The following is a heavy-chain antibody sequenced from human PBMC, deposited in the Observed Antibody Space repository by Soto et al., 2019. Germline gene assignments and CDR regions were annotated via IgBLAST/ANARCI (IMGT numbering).Heavy chain of an antibody. CDR2: IIPIFGTA. J-gene: IGHJ4*02. V-gene: IGHV1-69*13. CDR3: ARSQQDSDYYDSSGYYPDYDY. CDR1: GGTFSSYA. D-gene: IGHD3-22*01. Sequence: SVKVSCKASGGTFSSYAISWVRQAPGQGLEWMGGIIPIFGTANYAQKFQGRVTITADESTSTAYMELSSLRSEDTAVYYCARSQQDSDYYDSSGYYPDYDYWGQGTLVTVYS.